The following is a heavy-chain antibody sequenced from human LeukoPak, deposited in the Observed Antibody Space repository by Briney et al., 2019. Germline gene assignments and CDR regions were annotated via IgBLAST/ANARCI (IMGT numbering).Heavy chain of an antibody. J-gene: IGHJ4*02. CDR2: IYYNGSS. CDR3: ARSLYSNGYEGTITTGY. Sequence: SETLSLTCTVSGGSISSSSYYWGWIRQPPGKGLEWIGSIYYNGSSNYNPSLKSRVTISVDASKNQISLNLSSVTAADTAVYYCARSLYSNGYEGTITTGYWGQGTLVTVSS. CDR1: GGSISSSSYY. V-gene: IGHV4-39*07. D-gene: IGHD3-22*01.